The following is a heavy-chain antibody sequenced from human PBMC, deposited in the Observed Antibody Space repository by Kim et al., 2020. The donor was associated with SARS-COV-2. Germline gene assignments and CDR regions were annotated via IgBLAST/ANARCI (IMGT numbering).Heavy chain of an antibody. CDR2: ISSSSSNT. CDR3: ARGGYDYVWGSYRDYYYYCGMDV. CDR1: GFTFSDYY. V-gene: IGHV3-11*05. Sequence: GGSLRFSCAASGFTFSDYYMSWIRQAPGKGLEWVSYISSSSSNTNYADAVKGRFTISRDNAKNSLYLQMNSLRAEDTAVYYCARGGYDYVWGSYRDYYYYCGMDVWGQGTTVTVSS. D-gene: IGHD3-16*02. J-gene: IGHJ6*02.